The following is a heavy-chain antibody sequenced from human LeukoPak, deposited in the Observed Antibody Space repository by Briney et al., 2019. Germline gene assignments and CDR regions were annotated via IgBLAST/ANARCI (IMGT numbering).Heavy chain of an antibody. CDR3: ARWTNFHAFDI. D-gene: IGHD1-1*01. J-gene: IGHJ3*02. CDR1: EFSVKYNY. V-gene: IGHV3-53*01. Sequence: GGSLRLSCAASEFSVKYNYMTWVRQAPGKGLEWVSLFYSAGSTNYADSVKGRFTISRDDSKNTVYLQMNSLRAEDTAVYYCARWTNFHAFDIWGQGTLVTVSS. CDR2: FYSAGST.